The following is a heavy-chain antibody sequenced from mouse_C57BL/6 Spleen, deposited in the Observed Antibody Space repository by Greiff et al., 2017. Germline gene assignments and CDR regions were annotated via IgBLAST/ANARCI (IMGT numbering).Heavy chain of an antibody. Sequence: VKLQESGAELVRPGTSVKVSCKASGYAFTNYLIEWVKQRPGQGLEWIGVINPGSGGTNYNEKFKGKETLTADKSSSTAYLQLSSLTSEDSAVYFCARGYDYDGRGFDYWGKGTTLTVSS. J-gene: IGHJ2*01. D-gene: IGHD2-4*01. CDR3: ARGYDYDGRGFDY. CDR2: INPGSGGT. V-gene: IGHV1-54*01. CDR1: GYAFTNYL.